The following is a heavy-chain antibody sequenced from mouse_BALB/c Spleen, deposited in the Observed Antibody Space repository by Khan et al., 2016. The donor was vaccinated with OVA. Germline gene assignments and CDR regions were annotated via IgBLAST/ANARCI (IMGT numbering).Heavy chain of an antibody. D-gene: IGHD1-1*01. J-gene: IGHJ3*01. CDR1: GYTFTSFW. CDR3: VNHGSTSAWFTY. Sequence: QIQLVQSGAELVKPGASVKMSCKASGYTFTSFWMHWVKQRPGQGLEWIGYINPSTDYTEYNQRFKDKAILTADKSSSTAYMRLTSLTSDDSAVYYCVNHGSTSAWFTYWGQGTLGTVSA. V-gene: IGHV1-7*01. CDR2: INPSTDYT.